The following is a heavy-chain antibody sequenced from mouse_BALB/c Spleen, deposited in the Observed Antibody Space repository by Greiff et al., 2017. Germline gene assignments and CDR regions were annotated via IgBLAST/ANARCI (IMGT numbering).Heavy chain of an antibody. CDR1: GFNIKDTY. D-gene: IGHD1-1*01. J-gene: IGHJ4*01. Sequence: VQLNESGAELVKPGASVKLSCTASGFNIKDTYMHWVKQRPEQGLEWIGRIDPANGNTKYDPKFQGKATITADTSSNTAYLQLSSLTSEDTAVYYCAREGITTDYAMDYWGQGTSVTVSS. V-gene: IGHV14-3*02. CDR3: AREGITTDYAMDY. CDR2: IDPANGNT.